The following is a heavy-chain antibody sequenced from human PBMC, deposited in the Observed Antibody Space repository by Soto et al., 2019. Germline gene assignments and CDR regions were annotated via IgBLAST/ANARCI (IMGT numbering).Heavy chain of an antibody. CDR2: ISGSGGST. V-gene: IGHV3-23*01. J-gene: IGHJ3*01. D-gene: IGHD2-21*01. CDR3: AKDRTNAYYVNAFDV. CDR1: GFSFRSYV. Sequence: EVQLLGSGGGLVQPRGSLRVSCAASGFSFRSYVMSWVRQAPGNGLEWVSGISGSGGSTYYADSVKGRFTISRDNPKNTLYLQMNSLRAEDTAVYYCAKDRTNAYYVNAFDVWGQGTMVTVSS.